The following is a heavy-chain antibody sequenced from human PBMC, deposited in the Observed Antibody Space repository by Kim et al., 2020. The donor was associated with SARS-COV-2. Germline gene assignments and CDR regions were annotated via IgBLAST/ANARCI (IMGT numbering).Heavy chain of an antibody. Sequence: SETLSLTCTVSGGSISSSSYYWGWIRQPPGKGLEWIGSIYYSGSTYYNPSLKSRVTISVDTSKNQFSLKLSSVTAADTAVYYCAGLSPYDLGPWGQGTLVTVSS. CDR3: AGLSPYDLGP. J-gene: IGHJ5*02. CDR1: GGSISSSSYY. V-gene: IGHV4-39*01. CDR2: IYYSGST. D-gene: IGHD3-3*01.